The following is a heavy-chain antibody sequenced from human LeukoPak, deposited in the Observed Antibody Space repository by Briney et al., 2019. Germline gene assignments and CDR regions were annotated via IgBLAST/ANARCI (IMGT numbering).Heavy chain of an antibody. V-gene: IGHV3-33*01. CDR3: ARDSGSYYRSDYYYYMDV. J-gene: IGHJ6*03. CDR1: GFTFSSFG. D-gene: IGHD1-26*01. Sequence: QPGRSLRLSCAASGFTFSSFGMHWVRQAPGKGLEWVAVIWFDGSNKYFGDSVKGRSTISRDNSKNTVYLQMNSLRAEDTAVYYCARDSGSYYRSDYYYYMDVWGKGTTVTVSS. CDR2: IWFDGSNK.